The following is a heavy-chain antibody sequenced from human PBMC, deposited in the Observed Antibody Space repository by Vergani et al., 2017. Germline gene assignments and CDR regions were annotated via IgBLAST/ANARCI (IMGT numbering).Heavy chain of an antibody. CDR2: IHPADSDT. V-gene: IGHV5-51*01. CDR3: ARLYGRDSSGSKYFDY. CDR1: GYSFTNYW. D-gene: IGHD3-22*01. Sequence: EVQLVQSGAELKKPGESLKISCQLSGYSFTNYWIGWVRQMPGKGLEWMGIIHPADSDTRYSPSFQGQVTISVDKFISTAYLQRRSLRASDSAMYYVARLYGRDSSGSKYFDYWGQGTLVTVSS. J-gene: IGHJ4*02.